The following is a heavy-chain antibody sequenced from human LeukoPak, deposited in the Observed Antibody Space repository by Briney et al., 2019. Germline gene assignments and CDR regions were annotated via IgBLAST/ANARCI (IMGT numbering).Heavy chain of an antibody. J-gene: IGHJ4*02. Sequence: GGSLRLSCAASGFTVSSNYMSWVRQAPGKGLEWVSVIYSGGSTYYADSVKGRFTTSRDNSKNTLYLQMNSLRAEDTAVYYCARGYCSSTSCLWGGFDYWGQGTLVTVSS. V-gene: IGHV3-53*01. CDR3: ARGYCSSTSCLWGGFDY. D-gene: IGHD2-2*01. CDR1: GFTVSSNY. CDR2: IYSGGST.